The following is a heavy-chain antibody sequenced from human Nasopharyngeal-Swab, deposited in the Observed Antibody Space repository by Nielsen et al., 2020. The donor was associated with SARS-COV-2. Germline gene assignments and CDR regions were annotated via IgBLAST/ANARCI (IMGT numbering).Heavy chain of an antibody. D-gene: IGHD1-1*01. Sequence: SGPTLVQPTQTLTLTCTFSGFSLSSTLVGVGWIRQPPGKALEWLALLYGNDNKRFSPSLKSRLAITKDTSKNQVVLTMTNMESVDTATYFCAHRPPGMDGGYYFDYWGQGTLVTVSS. V-gene: IGHV2-5*01. CDR1: GFSLSSTLVG. CDR2: LYGNDNK. CDR3: AHRPPGMDGGYYFDY. J-gene: IGHJ4*02.